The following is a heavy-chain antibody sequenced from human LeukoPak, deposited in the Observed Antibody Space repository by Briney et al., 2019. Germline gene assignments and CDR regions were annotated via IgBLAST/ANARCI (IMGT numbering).Heavy chain of an antibody. Sequence: PSETLSLTCIVSGDFFSSSYWSWIRQPAGKGLEWIWRISTSGNTNYNPSLRSRVTMSVDTSKNQFSLKLSSVTAADTAVYYCARLANYYYVDVWGKGTTVTISS. CDR2: ISTSGNT. J-gene: IGHJ6*03. CDR3: ARLANYYYVDV. CDR1: GDFFSSSY. V-gene: IGHV4-4*07.